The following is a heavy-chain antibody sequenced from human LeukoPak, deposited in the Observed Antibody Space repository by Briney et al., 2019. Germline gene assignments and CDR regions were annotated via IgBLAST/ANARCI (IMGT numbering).Heavy chain of an antibody. Sequence: GGSLRLSCAASGFTFNSCWMVWFRHAPGKGLVWLSCINPDGSWTLHADSVKGRFAISRDYARNTLYLQMNSLGVEDTAMYYCARYEQRPGVTASDPWSQGTLVTVSS. J-gene: IGHJ5*02. D-gene: IGHD2-21*02. CDR1: GFTFNSCW. CDR3: ARYEQRPGVTASDP. V-gene: IGHV3-74*01. CDR2: INPDGSWT.